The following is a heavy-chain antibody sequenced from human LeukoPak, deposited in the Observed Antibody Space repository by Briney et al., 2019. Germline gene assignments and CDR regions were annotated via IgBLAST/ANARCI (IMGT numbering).Heavy chain of an antibody. J-gene: IGHJ6*02. CDR3: ARGGIVGPTSYFYYGMDV. Sequence: GGSLRLSCAASGFPFSSYAMHWVRQAPGEGLEWVAVISYDGSNKYYADSVKGRFPISRDNSKNTLYLQMNSLRAEDTAVYYCARGGIVGPTSYFYYGMDVWGQGTTVTVSS. CDR2: ISYDGSNK. D-gene: IGHD1-26*01. CDR1: GFPFSSYA. V-gene: IGHV3-30-3*01.